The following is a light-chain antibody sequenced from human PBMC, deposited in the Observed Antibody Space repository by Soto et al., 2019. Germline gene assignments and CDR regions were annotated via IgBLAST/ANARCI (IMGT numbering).Light chain of an antibody. CDR3: AAWDDSLSGVV. CDR2: SNS. J-gene: IGLJ2*01. V-gene: IGLV1-47*01. Sequence: SVLTQPPSASGTPGQRVTISCSGSSSNIGSNSVHWYQQLPGTAPKLLIYSNSQRPSGVPERISGSKSGTSASLAISGLRSEDEADYYCAAWDDSLSGVVFGGGTQLTVL. CDR1: SSNIGSNS.